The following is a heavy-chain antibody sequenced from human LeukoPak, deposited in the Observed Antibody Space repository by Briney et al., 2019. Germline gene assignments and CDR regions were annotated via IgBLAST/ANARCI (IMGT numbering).Heavy chain of an antibody. J-gene: IGHJ4*02. CDR1: GYTFTSYG. CDR3: ARDARGGIYDY. Sequence: GASVKVSCKASGYTFTSYGISWVRQAPGQGLEWMGWISAYNGNTNYAQKLQGRITMTTGTSTSTAYMELRSLRSDDTAVYYCARDARGGIYDYWGQGTLVTVSS. CDR2: ISAYNGNT. V-gene: IGHV1-18*01. D-gene: IGHD6-13*01.